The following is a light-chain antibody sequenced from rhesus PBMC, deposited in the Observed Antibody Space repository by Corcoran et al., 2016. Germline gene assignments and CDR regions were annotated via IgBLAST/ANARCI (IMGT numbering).Light chain of an antibody. V-gene: IGKV3-24*04. CDR3: QQSSNLFT. J-gene: IGKJ3*01. Sequence: EIVVTQSPATLSLSPGERAILSCRASQSGGSFLAWYQQKPGQAPRLLIFGASRRATGIPVRFSGSGSGTEFPLPISSLEPEDVGVYYCQQSSNLFTFGPGTKLDIK. CDR2: GAS. CDR1: QSGGSF.